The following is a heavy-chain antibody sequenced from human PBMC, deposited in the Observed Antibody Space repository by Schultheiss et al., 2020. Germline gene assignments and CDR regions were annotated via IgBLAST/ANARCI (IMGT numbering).Heavy chain of an antibody. Sequence: GESLKISCAASGFTFTNYVMTWVRQAPGKGLEWVSSISGSGGSTYYADSVKGRFTISRDNSKNTLYLQMNSLRAEDTAVYYCAKDYSGAVAGQGYFQHWGQGTLVTVSS. CDR2: ISGSGGST. D-gene: IGHD6-19*01. CDR3: AKDYSGAVAGQGYFQH. J-gene: IGHJ1*01. CDR1: GFTFTNYV. V-gene: IGHV3-23*01.